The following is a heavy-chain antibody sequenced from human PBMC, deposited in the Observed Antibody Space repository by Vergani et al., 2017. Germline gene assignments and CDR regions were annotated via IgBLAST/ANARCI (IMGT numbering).Heavy chain of an antibody. Sequence: QVQLVQSGAEVKKPGSSVKVSCKTSGGTFSNYAINWVRQAPGQGLEWMGGIIPIFGTSNYAQKFQARVTITADESTSTAYMELSSLRSEDTAVYYCAREKSGAVLRSFDWLSQGAFDIWGQGTMVTVSS. J-gene: IGHJ3*02. CDR3: AREKSGAVLRSFDWLSQGAFDI. CDR2: IIPIFGTS. V-gene: IGHV1-69*12. D-gene: IGHD3-9*01. CDR1: GGTFSNYA.